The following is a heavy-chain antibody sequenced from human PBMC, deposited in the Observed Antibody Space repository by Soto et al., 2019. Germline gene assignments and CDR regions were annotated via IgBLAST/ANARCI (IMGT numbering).Heavy chain of an antibody. Sequence: QVQLVESGGGVVQPGRSLRLSCAASGFTFSSYGMHWVRQAPGKGLEWVAVISYDGSNKYYADSVKGRFTISRDNSKNTLYLQMNSLRAEDTAVYYCAKDRRQLVLVVDYWGQGTLVTVSS. V-gene: IGHV3-30*18. CDR1: GFTFSSYG. D-gene: IGHD2-8*02. CDR3: AKDRRQLVLVVDY. J-gene: IGHJ4*02. CDR2: ISYDGSNK.